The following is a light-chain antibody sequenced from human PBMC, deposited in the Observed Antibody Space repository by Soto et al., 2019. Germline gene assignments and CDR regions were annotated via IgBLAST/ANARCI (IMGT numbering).Light chain of an antibody. CDR1: YTDVGGYNR. Sequence: QSVLTQSASVSGSPGQSITISCTGTYTDVGGYNRVSWYQHHAGKGPKMLIFEVDNRPSGISDRFSGSKSGDTASLTISDLQAEDEADYYCVSYIESSLTHWVFGGGTKVTVL. J-gene: IGLJ3*02. V-gene: IGLV2-14*01. CDR3: VSYIESSLTHWV. CDR2: EVD.